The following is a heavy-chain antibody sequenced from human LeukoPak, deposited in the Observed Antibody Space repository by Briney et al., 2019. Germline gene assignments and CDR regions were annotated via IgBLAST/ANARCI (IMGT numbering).Heavy chain of an antibody. J-gene: IGHJ4*02. CDR3: ARDQVVVVPAATLYYFDY. Sequence: ASVKVSCKASGYTFTGYYMHWVRQAPGQGLERMGWINPNSGGTNYAQKFQGRVTMTRDTSISTAYMELSRLRSDDTAVYYCARDQVVVVPAATLYYFDYWGQGTLVTVSS. CDR1: GYTFTGYY. V-gene: IGHV1-2*02. D-gene: IGHD2-2*01. CDR2: INPNSGGT.